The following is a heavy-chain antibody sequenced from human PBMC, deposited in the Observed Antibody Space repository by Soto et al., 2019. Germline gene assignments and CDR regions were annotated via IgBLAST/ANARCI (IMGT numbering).Heavy chain of an antibody. CDR1: GFTFSSYA. V-gene: IGHV3-30-3*01. CDR2: ISYDGSNK. Sequence: GGSLRLSCAASGFTFSSYAMHWVRQAPGKGLEWVAVISYDGSNKYYADSVKGRFTISRDNSKNTLYLQMNSLRAEDTAVYYCARVPSITGPRQASMDVWGQGTTVTVSS. CDR3: ARVPSITGPRQASMDV. J-gene: IGHJ6*02. D-gene: IGHD1-20*01.